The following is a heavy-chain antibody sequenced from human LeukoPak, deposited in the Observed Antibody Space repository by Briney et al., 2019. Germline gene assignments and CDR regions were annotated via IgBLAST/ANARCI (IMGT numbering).Heavy chain of an antibody. CDR3: ARERYYGSGSRAFDY. CDR2: IYSGGST. D-gene: IGHD3-10*01. V-gene: IGHV3-66*01. CDR1: GFTVSSNY. J-gene: IGHJ4*02. Sequence: PGGSLRLSCAASGFTVSSNYMSWVRQAPGKGLEWVSVIYSGGSTYYADSVKGRFTISRDNSKNTLYLQMNSLRAEDTAVYCCARERYYGSGSRAFDYWGQGTLVTVSS.